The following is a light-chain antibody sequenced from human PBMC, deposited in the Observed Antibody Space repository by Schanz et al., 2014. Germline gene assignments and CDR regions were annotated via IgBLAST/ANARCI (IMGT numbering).Light chain of an antibody. V-gene: IGLV2-8*01. CDR2: EVN. J-gene: IGLJ3*02. CDR3: STWDDILNGQGV. Sequence: QSALTQPPSASGSPGQSVTISCTGTSSDVGGHNYVSWYQQHPGKSPKLMISEVNKRPSGVPDRFSGSKSGNTASLTVSGLQAEDEADYYCSTWDDILNGQGVFGGGTKLTVL. CDR1: SSDVGGHNY.